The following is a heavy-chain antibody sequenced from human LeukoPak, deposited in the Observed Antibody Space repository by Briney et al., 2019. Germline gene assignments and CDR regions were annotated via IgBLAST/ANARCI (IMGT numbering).Heavy chain of an antibody. J-gene: IGHJ3*02. CDR3: ARRVTFGGTIVAAFDI. D-gene: IGHD3-16*02. Sequence: GASLKISCQGSGSTFTSYWIGWVRQLPGKGLEWMGIIYPGDSDTRYSPSFQGQVTISADKSISTAYLQWSSLKASDTAIYYCARRVTFGGTIVAAFDIWGQGTMVTVSA. V-gene: IGHV5-51*01. CDR1: GSTFTSYW. CDR2: IYPGDSDT.